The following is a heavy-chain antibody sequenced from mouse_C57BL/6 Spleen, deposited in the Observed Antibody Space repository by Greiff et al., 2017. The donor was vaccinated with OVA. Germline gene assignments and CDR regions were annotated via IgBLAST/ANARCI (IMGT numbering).Heavy chain of an antibody. CDR1: GYSFTDYN. CDR2: INPNYGTT. J-gene: IGHJ4*01. CDR3: ARPILEYYSMDY. V-gene: IGHV1-39*01. Sequence: VQLQQSGPELVKPGASVKISCKASGYSFTDYNMNWVKQSNGKSLEWIGVINPNYGTTSYNQKFKGKATLTVDQSSSTAFLQLNSLTSDDSAVYFCARPILEYYSMDYSVQGPSVTVSS.